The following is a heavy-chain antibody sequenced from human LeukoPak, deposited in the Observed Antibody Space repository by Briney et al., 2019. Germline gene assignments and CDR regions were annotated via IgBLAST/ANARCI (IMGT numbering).Heavy chain of an antibody. CDR1: GGTFSSYA. D-gene: IGHD2-2*01. Sequence: SVKVSCKASGGTFSSYAISWVRQAPGQGLEWMGRIIPILGIANYAQKFQDRVTITADKSTSTAYMELSSLRSEDTAVYYCARSTRPDIAPFDYWGQGTLVTVSS. CDR3: ARSTRPDIAPFDY. J-gene: IGHJ4*02. V-gene: IGHV1-69*04. CDR2: IIPILGIA.